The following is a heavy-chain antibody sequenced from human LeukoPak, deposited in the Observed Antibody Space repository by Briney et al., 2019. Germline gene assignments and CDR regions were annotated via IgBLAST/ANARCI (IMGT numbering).Heavy chain of an antibody. D-gene: IGHD2-21*02. CDR1: GGSISSGGYS. V-gene: IGHV4-30-2*01. J-gene: IGHJ3*02. CDR3: ARTLYCGGDCPDDAFDI. Sequence: SETLSLTCAVSGGSISSGGYSWSWIRQPPGKGLEWIGYIYHSGSTYYNPFLKSRVTISVDRSKNQFSLKLSSVTAADTAVYYCARTLYCGGDCPDDAFDIWGQGTMVTVSS. CDR2: IYHSGST.